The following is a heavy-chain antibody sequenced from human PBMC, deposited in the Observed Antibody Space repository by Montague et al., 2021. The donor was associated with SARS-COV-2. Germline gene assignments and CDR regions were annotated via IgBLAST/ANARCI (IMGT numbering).Heavy chain of an antibody. CDR1: DGSIRSYY. CDR3: TRLPRGSGTWGYFDY. Sequence: SETLSLTCTVSDGSIRSYYWNWMRQTPGKGLAWIGYMHDSGTANYNPSLRSRVTLMVDASRNQFSLELSSVTAADTAMHYCTRLPRGSGTWGYFDYWAQGTLVTVSS. CDR2: MHDSGTA. J-gene: IGHJ4*02. D-gene: IGHD3-10*01. V-gene: IGHV4-59*08.